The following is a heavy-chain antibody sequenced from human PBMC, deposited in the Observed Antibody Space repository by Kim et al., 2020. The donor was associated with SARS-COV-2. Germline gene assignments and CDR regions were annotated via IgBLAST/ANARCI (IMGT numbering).Heavy chain of an antibody. CDR1: GFTFSSYG. Sequence: GGSLRLSCAASGFTFSSYGMHWVHQAPGKGLEWVAVISYDGSNKYYADSVKGRFTISRDNSKNTLYLQMNSLRAEDTAVYYCAKDHDPGDSSGWNIDYWGQGTLVTVSS. CDR3: AKDHDPGDSSGWNIDY. CDR2: ISYDGSNK. V-gene: IGHV3-30*18. J-gene: IGHJ4*02. D-gene: IGHD3-22*01.